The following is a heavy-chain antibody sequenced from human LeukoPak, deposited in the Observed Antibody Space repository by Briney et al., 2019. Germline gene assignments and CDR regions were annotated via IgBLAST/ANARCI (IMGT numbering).Heavy chain of an antibody. CDR2: ITGSGGST. J-gene: IGHJ6*02. CDR1: GFTFSGYA. D-gene: IGHD1-26*01. CDR3: AGARSDYFYGVDV. V-gene: IGHV3-23*01. Sequence: GGSLRLSCAASGFTFSGYAMNWVRQSPGKGLEWVSAITGSGGSTYYAAPVKGRFTISRDFSKNTLYLQMNSLRAEDTAVYYCAGARSDYFYGVDVWGQGTTVTVSS.